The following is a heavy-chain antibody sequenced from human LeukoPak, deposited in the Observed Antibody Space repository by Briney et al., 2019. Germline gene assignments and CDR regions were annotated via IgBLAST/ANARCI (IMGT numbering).Heavy chain of an antibody. V-gene: IGHV3-23*01. CDR3: AKEASRGSSFAYTPIEKPYYLDY. CDR2: ISGSGGST. Sequence: GGSLRLSCAASGFTFSSYGMTWVRQAPGKGLEWVSAISGSGGSTYYADSVKGRFTISRDNSKNTLYLQMNSLRAEDTAIYYCAKEASRGSSFAYTPIEKPYYLDYWGQGTLVTVSS. J-gene: IGHJ4*02. CDR1: GFTFSSYG. D-gene: IGHD5-18*01.